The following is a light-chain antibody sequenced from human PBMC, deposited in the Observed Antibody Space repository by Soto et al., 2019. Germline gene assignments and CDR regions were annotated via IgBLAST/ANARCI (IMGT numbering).Light chain of an antibody. Sequence: DIQMTQSPSSLSASVGDRVVITCRASQSISDYHNWYQQKPGEALKLLIYGASNLQSGVPSRFSGSGSGSDFTLTISGLQPEDFGVYFCQQSYSLPLTFGPGTKVDV. V-gene: IGKV1-39*01. CDR1: QSISDY. CDR3: QQSYSLPLT. J-gene: IGKJ3*01. CDR2: GAS.